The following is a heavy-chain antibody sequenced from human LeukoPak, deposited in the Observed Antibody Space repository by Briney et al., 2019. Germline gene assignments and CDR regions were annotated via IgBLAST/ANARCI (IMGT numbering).Heavy chain of an antibody. J-gene: IGHJ5*01. D-gene: IGHD6-13*01. CDR3: ARDPNGIAASGTNWFDS. Sequence: ASVKVSCKASGYTFTSYAMNWVRQAPGQGLEWMGWINTNTGNPTYAQGFTRRFVFSLDTSVSTAYLQISSLKAEDTAVYYCARDPNGIAASGTNWFDSWGQGTLVTVSS. V-gene: IGHV7-4-1*02. CDR2: INTNTGNP. CDR1: GYTFTSYA.